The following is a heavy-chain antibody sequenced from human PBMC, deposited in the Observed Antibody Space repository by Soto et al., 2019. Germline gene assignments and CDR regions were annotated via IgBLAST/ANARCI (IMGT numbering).Heavy chain of an antibody. V-gene: IGHV3-23*01. Sequence: PGGSRRLPCAASGFTFSSYAMSWVRQAPGKGLEWVSAISGSGGSTYYADSVKGRFTISRDNSKNTLYLQMNSLRADDTAVYYCAKLGLQFLAWPDMDVLGQGTAVTVS. CDR3: AKLGLQFLAWPDMDV. D-gene: IGHD3-3*01. J-gene: IGHJ6*02. CDR2: ISGSGGST. CDR1: GFTFSSYA.